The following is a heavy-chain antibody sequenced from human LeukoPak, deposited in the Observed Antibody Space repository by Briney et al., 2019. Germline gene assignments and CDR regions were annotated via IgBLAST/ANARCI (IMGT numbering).Heavy chain of an antibody. CDR3: ARSLRVAVAASY. D-gene: IGHD6-19*01. CDR2: IKQDGSEK. CDR1: GFTFSTYW. Sequence: GRSLRLSCAASGFTFSTYWMSWVRQAPGKGLEWVANIKQDGSEKNYVDSLKGRFTISRDNAKNSLYLQMNSLTAEDTAIYYCARSLRVAVAASYWGQGTLVTVSS. V-gene: IGHV3-7*01. J-gene: IGHJ4*02.